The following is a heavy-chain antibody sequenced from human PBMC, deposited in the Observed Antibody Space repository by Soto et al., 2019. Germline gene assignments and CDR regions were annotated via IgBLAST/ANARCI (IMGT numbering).Heavy chain of an antibody. Sequence: GGSLRLSCAASGFTFDDYAMHWVRQAPGKGLEWVSGISWNSGSIGYADSVKGRFTISRDNAKNSLYLQMNSLRAEDTALYYCAKVNGEAPGAFDIWGQGTMVTVSS. CDR2: ISWNSGSI. CDR1: GFTFDDYA. CDR3: AKVNGEAPGAFDI. J-gene: IGHJ3*02. D-gene: IGHD2-8*01. V-gene: IGHV3-9*01.